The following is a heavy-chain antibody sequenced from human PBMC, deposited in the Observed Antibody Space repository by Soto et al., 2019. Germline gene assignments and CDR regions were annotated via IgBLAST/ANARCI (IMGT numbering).Heavy chain of an antibody. J-gene: IGHJ4*02. CDR3: ARTKCSGGSCYSWSLDY. D-gene: IGHD2-15*01. CDR1: GGSITTGGYY. CDR2: RYYSEST. Sequence: SETLSLTCAVSGGSITTGGYYWSWIRQLPGKGLEWIGHRYYSESTYYNPSLKSRVSISLDTSKNQFSLKLSFVTAADAAMYYCARTKCSGGSCYSWSLDYWGQGTPVTVSS. V-gene: IGHV4-31*11.